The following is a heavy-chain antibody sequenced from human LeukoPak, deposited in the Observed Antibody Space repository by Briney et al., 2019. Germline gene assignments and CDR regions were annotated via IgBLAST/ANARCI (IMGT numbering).Heavy chain of an antibody. V-gene: IGHV4-61*01. CDR1: GGSVSSGSYY. J-gene: IGHJ4*02. Sequence: SETLSLTCTVSGGSVSSGSYYWSWIRQPPGKGLEWIGYIYSSGSTNYNPSLKSRVTISLDTSKNQFSLNLISVTAADTAVYYCARVPEVAATPDFVSWGQGTLVTVSS. CDR3: ARVPEVAATPDFVS. D-gene: IGHD2-15*01. CDR2: IYSSGST.